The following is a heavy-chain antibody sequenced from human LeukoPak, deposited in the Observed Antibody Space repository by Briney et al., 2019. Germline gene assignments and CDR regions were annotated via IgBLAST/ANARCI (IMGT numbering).Heavy chain of an antibody. V-gene: IGHV3-33*01. Sequence: GGSLRLSCAAPGFTFSNYGAHWVRQAPGKGLEWGAVIRYDGSTKYYADSVKGRFTISRDNSKNTLYLEMNSLRAEDTAVYYCARAYSRESGYDFVFENWGQGTLVYVSS. D-gene: IGHD5-12*01. CDR1: GFTFSNYG. J-gene: IGHJ4*02. CDR2: IRYDGSTK. CDR3: ARAYSRESGYDFVFEN.